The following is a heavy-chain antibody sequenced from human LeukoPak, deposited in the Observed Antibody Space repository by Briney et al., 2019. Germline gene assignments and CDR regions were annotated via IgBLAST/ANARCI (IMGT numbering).Heavy chain of an antibody. CDR3: TRHETGPFFDY. J-gene: IGHJ4*02. CDR1: GYSFSRHW. D-gene: IGHD3-10*01. Sequence: GESLKISCKGSGYSFSRHWIVWVRQMPGKGLEWMGIIYPGDSDTRYSPSFQGQVTISADKSISTAYLQWSSLKAADTAMYYCTRHETGPFFDYWGQGTLVTVSS. V-gene: IGHV5-51*01. CDR2: IYPGDSDT.